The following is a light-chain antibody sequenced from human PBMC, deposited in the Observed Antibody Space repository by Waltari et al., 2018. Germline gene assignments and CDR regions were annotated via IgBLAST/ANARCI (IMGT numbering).Light chain of an antibody. Sequence: EIVLTQSPGTLSLSPGEGATLSCRTSQTIRTTYLAWYQQKTGQAPTLRIDGAFTRATGIPDRFTGSGSGTDFSLTISSLEPEDFATYYCQQYEVSPLTFGGGTKVEIK. V-gene: IGKV3-20*01. J-gene: IGKJ4*01. CDR2: GAF. CDR1: QTIRTTY. CDR3: QQYEVSPLT.